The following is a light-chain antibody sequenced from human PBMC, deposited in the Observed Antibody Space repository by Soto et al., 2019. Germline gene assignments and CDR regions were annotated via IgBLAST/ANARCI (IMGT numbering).Light chain of an antibody. CDR2: DAS. CDR1: QTISSW. V-gene: IGKV1-5*01. Sequence: IHITQSPFTLSGSVGDRVTITCRASQTISSWLAWYQQKPGKAPKLLIFDASTLQSGVPSRFSGSGSGTEFTLTISSLQPDDFATYYCQQYNTFSTFGQGTKVDIK. J-gene: IGKJ1*01. CDR3: QQYNTFST.